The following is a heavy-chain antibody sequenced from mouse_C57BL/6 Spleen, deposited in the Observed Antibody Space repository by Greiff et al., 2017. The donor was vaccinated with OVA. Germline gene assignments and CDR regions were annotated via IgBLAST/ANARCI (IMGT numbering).Heavy chain of an antibody. CDR1: GYTFTSYW. CDR3: ARSAYDGYYVTPDY. CDR2: IDPSDSYT. V-gene: IGHV1-50*01. Sequence: QVQLQQSGAELVKPGASVKLSCKASGYTFTSYWMQWVKQRPGQGLEWIGEIDPSDSYTNYNQKFKGKATLTVDTSSSTAYMQLSSLTSEDSAVYYCARSAYDGYYVTPDYWGQGTTLTVSS. J-gene: IGHJ2*01. D-gene: IGHD2-3*01.